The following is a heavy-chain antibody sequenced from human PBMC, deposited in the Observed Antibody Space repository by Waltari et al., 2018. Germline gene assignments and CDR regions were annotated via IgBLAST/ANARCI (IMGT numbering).Heavy chain of an antibody. Sequence: QVPLPESGPGLVKPSETLSLTCTAPGGSISSYYLSWIRPPPGQGLEWIGYIYYSGSTNYNPSLKSRVTISVDTSKNQFSLKLSSVTAADTAVYYCARGYCSSTSCYNNVGAFDIWGQGTMVTVSS. CDR1: GGSISSYY. V-gene: IGHV4-59*01. CDR2: IYYSGST. J-gene: IGHJ3*02. CDR3: ARGYCSSTSCYNNVGAFDI. D-gene: IGHD2-2*02.